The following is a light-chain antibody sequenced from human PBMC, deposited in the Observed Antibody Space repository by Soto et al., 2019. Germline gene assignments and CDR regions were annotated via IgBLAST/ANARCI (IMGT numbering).Light chain of an antibody. CDR3: QKCGSAPFT. Sequence: VQLTQTPSSLSASVGDRVTITCRACQGIRNDLGWYQQKPGKAPKRLIYAAATLQSGVPSRFSGSGSGTDFTLTISSLQPEDVATYYCQKCGSAPFTFGGGTKVDIK. J-gene: IGKJ4*01. CDR2: AAA. CDR1: QGIRND. V-gene: IGKV1-27*01.